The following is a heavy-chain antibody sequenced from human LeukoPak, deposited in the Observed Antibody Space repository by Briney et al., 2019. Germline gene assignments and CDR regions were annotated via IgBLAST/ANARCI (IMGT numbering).Heavy chain of an antibody. CDR3: ARFVATTWYYYGMDV. D-gene: IGHD1-14*01. CDR2: INHSGST. J-gene: IGHJ6*02. CDR1: GGSFSGYC. V-gene: IGHV4-34*01. Sequence: SETLSLTCAVYGGSFSGYCWSWIRQPPGKGLEWIGEINHSGSTNYNPSLKSRVTISLDTSKNQISLKLSSVTAADTAVYYCARFVATTWYYYGMDVWGQGTTVTVSS.